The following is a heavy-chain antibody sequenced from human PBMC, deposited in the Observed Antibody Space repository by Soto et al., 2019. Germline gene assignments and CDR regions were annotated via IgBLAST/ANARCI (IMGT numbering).Heavy chain of an antibody. CDR3: ATDLAGVLDY. D-gene: IGHD7-27*01. Sequence: VQLWESGGGLVQPGGSLRLSCAASGFTFSRYAMHWVRQAPGKGLEWVAVISYDGSNKYYADSVKGRFTISRDNSKDTLYLQMNSLRAGDTAVYYCATDLAGVLDYWGQGTLVTVSS. J-gene: IGHJ4*02. CDR1: GFTFSRYA. V-gene: IGHV3-30*03. CDR2: ISYDGSNK.